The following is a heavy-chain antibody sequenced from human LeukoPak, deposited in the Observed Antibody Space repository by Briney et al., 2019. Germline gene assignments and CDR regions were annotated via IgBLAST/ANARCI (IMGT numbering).Heavy chain of an antibody. D-gene: IGHD3-10*01. CDR2: IYYSGST. J-gene: IGHJ3*02. CDR1: GGSISSYY. CDR3: ARRVAGESRAFDI. Sequence: PSGTLSLTCTVSGGSISSYYWSWLRQPPGKGLEWIGYIYYSGSTNYNPSLKSRVTISLDTSKNQFSLKLSSLTAADTAVYYCARRVAGESRAFDIWGQGTMVTVSS. V-gene: IGHV4-59*01.